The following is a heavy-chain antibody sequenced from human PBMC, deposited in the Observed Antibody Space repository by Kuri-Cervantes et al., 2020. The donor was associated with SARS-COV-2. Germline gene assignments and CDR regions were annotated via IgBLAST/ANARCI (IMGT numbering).Heavy chain of an antibody. CDR1: GGSFSGYY. CDR3: ARTLDYYGSGTYCFDY. V-gene: IGHV4-34*01. J-gene: IGHJ4*02. CDR2: INHSGST. D-gene: IGHD3-10*01. Sequence: SETLSLTCAVYGGSFSGYYWSWIRQPPGKGLEWIGEINHSGSTNYNPSLKSRVTTSVDTSKNQFSLKLSSVTAADTAVYYCARTLDYYGSGTYCFDYWGRGTLVTVSS.